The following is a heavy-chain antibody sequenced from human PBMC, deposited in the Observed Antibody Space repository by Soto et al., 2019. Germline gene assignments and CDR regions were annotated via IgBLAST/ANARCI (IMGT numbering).Heavy chain of an antibody. V-gene: IGHV1-58*01. J-gene: IGHJ4*02. D-gene: IGHD3-3*01. CDR2: LVVGSGNT. Sequence: ASVKVSCKTSGFMFTSSAVQWVRQARGQRLEWIGWLVVGSGNTHYAQHFQERVTLTRDMSTGTAYMELGSLRSEDTAVYYCEEVEVLRFVHGLPAYFDYWGQGTLVTVS. CDR1: GFMFTSSA. CDR3: EEVEVLRFVHGLPAYFDY.